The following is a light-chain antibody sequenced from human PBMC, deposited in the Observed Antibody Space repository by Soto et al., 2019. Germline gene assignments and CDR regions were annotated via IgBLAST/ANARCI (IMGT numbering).Light chain of an antibody. CDR1: QSISSY. J-gene: IGKJ1*01. CDR3: QQSYSTLWT. CDR2: AAS. Sequence: DSQISQSPSSLSASVGDRVTITCRAGQSISSYLNWYQQKPGKAPKLLIYAASSLQSGVPSRFSGSGSGTDFTLTISSLQPEDFATYYCQQSYSTLWTFGQGTKVDIK. V-gene: IGKV1-39*01.